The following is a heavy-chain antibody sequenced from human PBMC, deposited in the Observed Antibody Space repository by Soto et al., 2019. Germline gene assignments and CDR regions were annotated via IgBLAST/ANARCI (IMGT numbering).Heavy chain of an antibody. Sequence: SETLSLTCTVSGGSISSGNYYWSWIRQPPGKGLEWIGFISYSGSTYYNLSLKSRVTISVDTSKNQFSLNLSFVTAADTAVYYCATMGTPATGLYYFDYWGQGTLVTVSS. V-gene: IGHV4-30-4*01. CDR2: ISYSGST. CDR3: ATMGTPATGLYYFDY. J-gene: IGHJ4*02. D-gene: IGHD2-15*01. CDR1: GGSISSGNYY.